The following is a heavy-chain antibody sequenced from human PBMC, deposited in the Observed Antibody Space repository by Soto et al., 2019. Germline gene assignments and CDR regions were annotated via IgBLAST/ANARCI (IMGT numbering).Heavy chain of an antibody. CDR2: IYYSGST. Sequence: TLSLTCTVSGGSISSGGYYWSWIRQHPGKGLEWIGYIYYSGSTYYNPSLKSRVTISVDTSKNQFSLKLSSVTAADTAVYYCARWPQLKPRFDYWGQGTLVTVSS. V-gene: IGHV4-31*03. CDR1: GGSISSGGYY. D-gene: IGHD1-1*01. CDR3: ARWPQLKPRFDY. J-gene: IGHJ4*02.